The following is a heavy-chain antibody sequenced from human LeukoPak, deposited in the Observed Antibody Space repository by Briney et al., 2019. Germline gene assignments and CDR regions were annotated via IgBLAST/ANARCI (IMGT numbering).Heavy chain of an antibody. CDR2: IYPDDSDT. CDR1: GHSFTNSW. J-gene: IGHJ4*02. D-gene: IGHD7-27*01. V-gene: IGHV5-51*01. CDR3: ARLGISMRDYFDY. Sequence: GESLKISCQGSGHSFTNSWIAWVRQQPGKGLEWMGLIYPDDSDTRYNPSFQGQVTISADKSISTAYLQWSSLKASDTAMYYRARLGISMRDYFDYWGQGTLVTVSS.